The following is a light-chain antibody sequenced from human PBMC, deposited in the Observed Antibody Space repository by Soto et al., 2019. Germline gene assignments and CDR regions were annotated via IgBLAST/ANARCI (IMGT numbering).Light chain of an antibody. J-gene: IGKJ4*01. Sequence: EIVLTQSPGTLSLSPGERATLSCRASQSVSSSYLAWYQQKAGQPPRLLIYGASSRATGIPDRFSGRGSGTDFTLTINRLEPEDFAGYYCQQYGGAPPLTFGGGTKVEIK. V-gene: IGKV3-20*01. CDR3: QQYGGAPPLT. CDR1: QSVSSSY. CDR2: GAS.